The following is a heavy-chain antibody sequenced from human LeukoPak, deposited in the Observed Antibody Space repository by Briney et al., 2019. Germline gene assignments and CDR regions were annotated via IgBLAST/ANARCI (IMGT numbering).Heavy chain of an antibody. CDR2: IMPDGSDT. D-gene: IGHD4-17*01. Sequence: GGSLRLSCAASGFTFSSYWMSWVRQAPGKGLEWVGNIMPDGSDTYYVDSVKGRFTISTDNAKNSLSLQMNSLRAEDTAVYYCARDWAVTPRYFDLWGRGTLVTVSS. V-gene: IGHV3-7*01. CDR1: GFTFSSYW. CDR3: ARDWAVTPRYFDL. J-gene: IGHJ2*01.